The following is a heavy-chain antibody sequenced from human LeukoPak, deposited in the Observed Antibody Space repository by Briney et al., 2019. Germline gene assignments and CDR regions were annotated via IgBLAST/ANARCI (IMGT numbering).Heavy chain of an antibody. CDR1: GFTFSDYY. CDR2: ISNTIYT. D-gene: IGHD6-19*01. Sequence: GGSLRLSCAASGFTFSDYYMSWIRQAPGKGLEWVSHISNTIYTNTADSVRGRFTISRDNSKNTLYLQMNSLRAEDTAVYYCARVGSSGWFSFDYWGQGTLVTVSS. V-gene: IGHV3-11*05. J-gene: IGHJ4*02. CDR3: ARVGSSGWFSFDY.